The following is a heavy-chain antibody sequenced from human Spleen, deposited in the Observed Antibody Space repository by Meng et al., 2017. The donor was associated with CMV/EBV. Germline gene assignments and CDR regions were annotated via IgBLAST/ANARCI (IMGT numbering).Heavy chain of an antibody. CDR2: ISGSGGST. V-gene: IGHV3-23*01. Sequence: DSGFTFSSYAMSWVRQAPGKGLEWVSAISGSGGSTYCADSVKGRFTISRDNSKNTLYLQMNSLRAEDTAVYYCAKAILTGWDYFDYWGQGTLVTVSS. CDR3: AKAILTGWDYFDY. J-gene: IGHJ4*02. CDR1: GFTFSSYA. D-gene: IGHD3-9*01.